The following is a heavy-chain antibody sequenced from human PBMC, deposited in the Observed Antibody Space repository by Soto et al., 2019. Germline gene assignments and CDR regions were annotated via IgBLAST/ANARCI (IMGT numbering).Heavy chain of an antibody. D-gene: IGHD1-26*01. CDR1: GGSISSYY. CDR2: IYYSGST. V-gene: IGHV4-59*01. J-gene: IGHJ6*03. Sequence: SETLSLTCTVSGGSISSYYWSWIRQPPGKGLEWIGYIYYSGSTNYNPSLKSRVTISVDTSKNQFSLKLSSVTAADTAVYYCARGRELLYYYYYMDVWGKGTTVTVSS. CDR3: ARGRELLYYYYYMDV.